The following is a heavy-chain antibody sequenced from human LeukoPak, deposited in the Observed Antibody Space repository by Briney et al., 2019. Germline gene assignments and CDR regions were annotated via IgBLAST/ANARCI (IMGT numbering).Heavy chain of an antibody. CDR3: ARTYSSSTLDAFDI. CDR2: INPSSGRT. J-gene: IGHJ3*02. D-gene: IGHD6-6*01. CDR1: GYIFTSYY. Sequence: ASVKVSCKASGYIFTSYYMHWVRQAPGQGLEWMGMINPSSGRTSYAQKFQGRVAMTRDTSTSTVYMELSSLRSEDTAVYYCARTYSSSTLDAFDIWGQGTMVTVSS. V-gene: IGHV1-46*01.